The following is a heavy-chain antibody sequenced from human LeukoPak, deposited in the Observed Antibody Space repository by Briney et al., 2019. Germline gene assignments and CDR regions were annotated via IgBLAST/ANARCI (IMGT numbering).Heavy chain of an antibody. D-gene: IGHD3-9*01. Sequence: GASVKVSCKASGYTFTSYGISWVRQAPGQGLEWMGWISAYNGNTNYAQKLQGRVTMTTDTSTSTAYMELSSLRSEDTAVYYCASTISPDFDWLSPQLFWGQGTLVTVSS. CDR3: ASTISPDFDWLSPQLF. CDR2: ISAYNGNT. V-gene: IGHV1-18*01. J-gene: IGHJ4*02. CDR1: GYTFTSYG.